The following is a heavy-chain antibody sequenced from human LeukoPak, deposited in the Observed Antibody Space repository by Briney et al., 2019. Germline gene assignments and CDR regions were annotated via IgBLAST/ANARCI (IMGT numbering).Heavy chain of an antibody. V-gene: IGHV3-30-3*01. Sequence: QTGGSLRLSCAASGFTFSSYAMHWVRQAPDKGLEWVAVISYDGSSTYYTDSVKGRFTISRDNSQNTLFLQLNSLRADDTAVYYCARGDAGRYSGYGFDYWGQGTLVIVSS. CDR2: ISYDGSST. CDR3: ARGDAGRYSGYGFDY. CDR1: GFTFSSYA. D-gene: IGHD5-12*01. J-gene: IGHJ4*02.